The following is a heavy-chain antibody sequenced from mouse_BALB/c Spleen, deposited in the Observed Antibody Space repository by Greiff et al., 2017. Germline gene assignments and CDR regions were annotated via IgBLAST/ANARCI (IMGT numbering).Heavy chain of an antibody. V-gene: IGHV1-15*01. J-gene: IGHJ3*01. CDR1: GYTFTDYE. CDR3: ARLSKGFAY. Sequence: VQLQESGAELVRPGASVTLSCKASGYTFTDYEMHWVKQTPVHGLEWIGAIDPETGGTAYNQKFKGKATLTADKSSSTAYMELRSLTSEDSAVYYCARLSKGFAYWGQGTLVTVSA. CDR2: IDPETGGT.